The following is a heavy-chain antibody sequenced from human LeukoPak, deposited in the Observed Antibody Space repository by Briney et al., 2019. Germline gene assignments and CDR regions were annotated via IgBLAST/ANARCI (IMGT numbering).Heavy chain of an antibody. Sequence: GGSLRLSCVASGITFSGHAMTWVRQTPGKGLEWVSAISGSGGSTYYADSVKGRFTISRDNSKNTLYLQMNSLRAEDTAVYYCAKGRLSMDVWGQGTTVTVSS. CDR1: GITFSGHA. CDR2: ISGSGGST. CDR3: AKGRLSMDV. J-gene: IGHJ6*02. D-gene: IGHD3-16*01. V-gene: IGHV3-23*01.